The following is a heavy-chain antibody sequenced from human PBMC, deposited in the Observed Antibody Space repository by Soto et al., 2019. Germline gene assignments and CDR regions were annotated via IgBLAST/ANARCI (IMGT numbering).Heavy chain of an antibody. J-gene: IGHJ6*03. D-gene: IGHD5-18*01. CDR1: GFTFSSYA. CDR3: ARVAMVNYYFFYYMDV. CDR2: INSKSSDK. V-gene: IGHV3-21*06. Sequence: EVQLVESGGGLVKPGESLRLSCEASGFTFSSYAMNWVRQAPGKGLEWVSSINSKSSDKYYADSLKGRFTVSRDNSKNSLYLQMNSLIAEDTAVYFCARVAMVNYYFFYYMDVWGKGTTVTVSS.